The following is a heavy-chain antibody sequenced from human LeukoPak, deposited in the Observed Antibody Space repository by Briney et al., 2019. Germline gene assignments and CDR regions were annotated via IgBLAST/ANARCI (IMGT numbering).Heavy chain of an antibody. CDR1: GGSITSYY. V-gene: IGHV4-59*01. J-gene: IGHJ4*02. CDR3: ARVQVCSSTSCGFDY. D-gene: IGHD2-2*01. Sequence: SETLSLTCTVSGGSITSYYWSWIRQPPGKGLEWIGYIYYSGSTNYNPSLKSRVTISVDTSKNQFSLKLSSVTAADTAVYYCARVQVCSSTSCGFDYWGQGTLVTVSS. CDR2: IYYSGST.